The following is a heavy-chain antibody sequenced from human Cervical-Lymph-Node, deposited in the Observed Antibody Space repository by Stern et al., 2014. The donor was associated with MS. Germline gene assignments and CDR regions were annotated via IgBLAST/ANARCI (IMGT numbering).Heavy chain of an antibody. J-gene: IGHJ4*02. V-gene: IGHV5-51*01. Sequence: EVQLVASGAEVRKPGESLKISCKTSGYNFDNYWVAWVRQMPGRGLEWMGIVYPSDSDTRYSPYFQCHVTFSVVTSLRTPHLQWHSLKASDTAMYFCARHGQGRWDAGYPFDFWGQGTLVTVSA. D-gene: IGHD5-18*01. CDR1: GYNFDNYW. CDR2: VYPSDSDT. CDR3: ARHGQGRWDAGYPFDF.